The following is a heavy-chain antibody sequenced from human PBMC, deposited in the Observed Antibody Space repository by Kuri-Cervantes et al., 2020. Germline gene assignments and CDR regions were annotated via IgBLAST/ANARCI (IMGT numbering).Heavy chain of an antibody. D-gene: IGHD1-14*01. V-gene: IGHV3-30*02. CDR1: GFTFSSYG. Sequence: GESLKISCAASGFTFSSYGMHWVRQAPGKGLEWVAFIRYDGSNKYYADSVKGRFTISRDNSKNTLYLQMNSLRAEDTAVYYCARDGLGEPVYFYYYMDVWGKGTTVTVSS. CDR3: ARDGLGEPVYFYYYMDV. J-gene: IGHJ6*03. CDR2: IRYDGSNK.